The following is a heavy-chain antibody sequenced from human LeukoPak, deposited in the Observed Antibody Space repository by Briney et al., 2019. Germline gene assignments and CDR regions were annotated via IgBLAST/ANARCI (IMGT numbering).Heavy chain of an antibody. CDR2: IYGGGST. CDR1: GFTVSNDY. D-gene: IGHD2/OR15-2a*01. Sequence: GGSLRLSCAVSGFTVSNDYMSWVRQAPGKGLEWVSVIYGGGSTYYSDSVRGRFTISRDNSENTLYVQIDSLRAEDTAVYYCASTTISPVGGMDVWGQGTTVTVSS. CDR3: ASTTISPVGGMDV. J-gene: IGHJ6*02. V-gene: IGHV3-53*01.